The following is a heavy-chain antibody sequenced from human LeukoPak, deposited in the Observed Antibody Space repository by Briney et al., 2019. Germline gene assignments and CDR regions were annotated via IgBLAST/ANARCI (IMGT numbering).Heavy chain of an antibody. CDR2: IYYSGST. Sequence: SETLSLTCTVSGGSISSSSYYWGWIRQPPGKGLEWIGSIYYSGSTYYNPSLKSRVTISVDTSKNQFSLKLSSVTAADTAVYYCARGEAFDYWGQGTLVTVSS. CDR3: ARGEAFDY. V-gene: IGHV4-39*07. J-gene: IGHJ4*02. CDR1: GGSISSSSYY.